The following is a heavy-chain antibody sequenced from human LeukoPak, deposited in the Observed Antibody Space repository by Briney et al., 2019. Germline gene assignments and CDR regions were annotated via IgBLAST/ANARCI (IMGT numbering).Heavy chain of an antibody. Sequence: ASVKVSCKASGYTFTGYYMHWVRQALGQGLEWMGRINPNSGGTNYAQKFQGRVTMTRDTSISTAYMELSRLRSDDTAVYYCARIRFSGTTRSTNFDYWGQGTLVTVSS. CDR3: ARIRFSGTTRSTNFDY. D-gene: IGHD1-1*01. CDR2: INPNSGGT. J-gene: IGHJ4*02. CDR1: GYTFTGYY. V-gene: IGHV1-2*06.